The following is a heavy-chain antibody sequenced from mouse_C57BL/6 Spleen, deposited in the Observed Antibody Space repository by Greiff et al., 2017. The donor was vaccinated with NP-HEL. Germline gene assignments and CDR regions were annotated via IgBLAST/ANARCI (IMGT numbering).Heavy chain of an antibody. Sequence: QVQLQQPGAELVMPGASVKLSCKASGYTFTSYWMHWVKQRPGQGLEWIGEIDPSDSYTNYNQKFKGKSTLTVDKSSSTAYMQLSSLTSEDSAVYYCVLITTVPYYFDYWGQGTTLTVSS. J-gene: IGHJ2*01. V-gene: IGHV1-69*01. D-gene: IGHD1-1*01. CDR2: IDPSDSYT. CDR1: GYTFTSYW. CDR3: VLITTVPYYFDY.